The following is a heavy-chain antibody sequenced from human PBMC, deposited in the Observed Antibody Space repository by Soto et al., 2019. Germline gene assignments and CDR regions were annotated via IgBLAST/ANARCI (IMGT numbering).Heavy chain of an antibody. J-gene: IGHJ5*02. CDR2: ISHDGVTK. Sequence: PGGSLRLSCAASGSSFPKYPMHWVRQPPDKGLEWLAVISHDGVTKNSADSVKGRFSVSRDNSRNRLYLEMNSLRTEDTAMYYCVRGGYSSSWESLDPWGQGTLVTVSS. V-gene: IGHV3-30-3*01. D-gene: IGHD5-18*01. CDR3: VRGGYSSSWESLDP. CDR1: GSSFPKYP.